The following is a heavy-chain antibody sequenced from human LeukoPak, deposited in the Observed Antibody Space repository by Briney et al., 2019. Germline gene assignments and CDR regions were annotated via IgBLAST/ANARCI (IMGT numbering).Heavy chain of an antibody. D-gene: IGHD1-26*01. CDR1: GYTFTSNY. J-gene: IGHJ3*02. CDR3: ARMYSGSYLVGDDAFDI. Sequence: GASVKVSCKAFGYTFTSNYMHWVRQAPGQGPEWMGVISPSGGSTTYAQKFQGRVTLTRDMSTSTAYMELRSLRSDDTAVYYCARMYSGSYLVGDDAFDIWGQGTMVTVSS. CDR2: ISPSGGST. V-gene: IGHV1-46*01.